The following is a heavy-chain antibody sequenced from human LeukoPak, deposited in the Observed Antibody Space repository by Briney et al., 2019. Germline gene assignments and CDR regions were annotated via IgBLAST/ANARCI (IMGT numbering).Heavy chain of an antibody. J-gene: IGHJ4*02. D-gene: IGHD2-8*01. CDR1: GGTFSSYA. Sequence: ASVKVSCKASGGTFSSYAISWVRQAPGQGLEWMGGIIPIFGTANYAQKFQGRVTITTDESTSTAYVELSSLRSEDTAVYYCATSWGLGYCTNGVCYAFDYWGQGTLVTVSS. V-gene: IGHV1-69*05. CDR3: ATSWGLGYCTNGVCYAFDY. CDR2: IIPIFGTA.